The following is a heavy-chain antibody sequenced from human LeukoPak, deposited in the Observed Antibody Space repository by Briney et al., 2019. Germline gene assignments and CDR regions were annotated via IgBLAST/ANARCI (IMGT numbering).Heavy chain of an antibody. CDR3: AKVAKCYYGSETYYFFEH. J-gene: IGHJ4*02. CDR1: GFTFTTYW. CDR2: INQDGTEK. Sequence: PGESLRLSCAASGFTFTTYWMTWVRQAPGKGLEWVANINQDGTEKHYVDSVKGRFTISRDNAKNSLSLQMNSLRVEDTAVYYCAKVAKCYYGSETYYFFEHWGQGTPVTASS. D-gene: IGHD3-10*01. V-gene: IGHV3-7*01.